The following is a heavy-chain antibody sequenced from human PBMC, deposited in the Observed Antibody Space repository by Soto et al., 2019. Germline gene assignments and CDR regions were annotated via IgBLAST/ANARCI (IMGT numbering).Heavy chain of an antibody. V-gene: IGHV1-69*01. CDR3: ARGGTSGWLKGAYDV. CDR1: GGTLNKHA. CDR2: IIPMFGIP. J-gene: IGHJ3*01. Sequence: QVQLVQSGAEVKKPGSSVKVSCKASGGTLNKHAITWVRRAPGEGLEWLGGIIPMFGIPNYSQKFQGRVTITAADSTNTSHMELNSLTSDDTAVYYCARGGTSGWLKGAYDVWGQGTMVTVSS. D-gene: IGHD6-19*01.